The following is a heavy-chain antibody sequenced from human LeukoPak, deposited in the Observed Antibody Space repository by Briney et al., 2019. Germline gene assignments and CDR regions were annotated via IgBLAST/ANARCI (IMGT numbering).Heavy chain of an antibody. CDR2: IDCDGSGT. CDR3: ARGQQCGSGNGDSFHL. D-gene: IGHD3-10*01. Sequence: PGGSLRLSCAASGFTFSSNWMHWVRQAPGQGLVWVSRIDCDGSGTNDADSVRGRFTISRDNAKNTLYLQVNSLRAEDAAVYYCARGQQCGSGNGDSFHLWGQGTVVTVSS. J-gene: IGHJ3*01. V-gene: IGHV3-74*01. CDR1: GFTFSSNW.